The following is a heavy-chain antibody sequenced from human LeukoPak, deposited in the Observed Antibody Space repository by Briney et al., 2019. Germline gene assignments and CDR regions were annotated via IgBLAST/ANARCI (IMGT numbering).Heavy chain of an antibody. CDR3: AKASLYCSSTSCPADI. D-gene: IGHD2-2*01. CDR2: IRYDGSNK. J-gene: IGHJ3*02. CDR1: GFTFSSYA. V-gene: IGHV3-30*02. Sequence: GGSLRLSCAASGFTFSSYAMHWVRQAPGKGLEWVAFIRYDGSNKYYADSVKGRFTISRDNSKNTLYLQMNSLRAEDTAVYYCAKASLYCSSTSCPADIWGQGTMVTVSS.